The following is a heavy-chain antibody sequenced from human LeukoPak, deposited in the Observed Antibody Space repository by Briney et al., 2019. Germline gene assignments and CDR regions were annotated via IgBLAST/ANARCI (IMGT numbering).Heavy chain of an antibody. J-gene: IGHJ6*02. CDR3: AKDLPDSSSWDSLLYYYYYGMDV. CDR1: GFTFSSYG. V-gene: IGHV3-30*18. D-gene: IGHD6-13*01. Sequence: GGPLRLSCAASGFTFSSYGMHWVRQAPGKGLEWVAVISYDGSNKYYADSVKGRFTISRDNSKNTLYLQMNSLRAEDTAVYYCAKDLPDSSSWDSLLYYYYYGMDVWGQGTTVTVSS. CDR2: ISYDGSNK.